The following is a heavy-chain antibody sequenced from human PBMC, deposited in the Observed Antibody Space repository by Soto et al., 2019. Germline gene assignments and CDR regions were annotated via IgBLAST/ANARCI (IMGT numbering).Heavy chain of an antibody. J-gene: IGHJ4*02. CDR1: GGPSNNYG. CDR2: IVPVFGTA. Sequence: QVQLIQSGAEVKTSGSSVKVSCKALGGPSNNYGDSWVRQAPGQGLEWMGGIVPVFGTANYAPKFHCRLRITAEHSTRTVNMELISLTSDDTAVYYCAKLQGSGSYYDDDYWGQGTLVTVSS. CDR3: AKLQGSGSYYDDDY. V-gene: IGHV1-69*01. D-gene: IGHD3-10*01.